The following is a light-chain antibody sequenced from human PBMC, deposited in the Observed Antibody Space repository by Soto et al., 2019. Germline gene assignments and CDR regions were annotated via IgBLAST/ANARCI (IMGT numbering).Light chain of an antibody. J-gene: IGLJ1*01. CDR1: SSDVGGYNY. V-gene: IGLV2-14*01. Sequence: QSALTQPASVSGSPGQSIAVSCAGTSSDVGGYNYVSWYQQHPGKAPKLMIFEVSNRPSGVSDRFSGSKSGSTASLTISGLQAEDEADYYCSSYSSSSTYVLGTGTKLTVL. CDR3: SSYSSSSTYV. CDR2: EVS.